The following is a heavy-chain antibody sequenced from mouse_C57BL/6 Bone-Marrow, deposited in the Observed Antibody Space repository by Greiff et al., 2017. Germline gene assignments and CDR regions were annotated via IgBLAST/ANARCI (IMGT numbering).Heavy chain of an antibody. J-gene: IGHJ2*01. Sequence: QVQLQQPGAELVRPGTSVKLSCKASGYTFTSYWMHWVKQRPGQGLEWIGVIDPSDSYTNYNQKFKGKATLTVDTSSNTAYMQLSSLTSEDSAVYYCAIDGYYFHYWGQGTTLTVSS. V-gene: IGHV1-59*01. CDR1: GYTFTSYW. CDR3: AIDGYYFHY. D-gene: IGHD2-3*01. CDR2: IDPSDSYT.